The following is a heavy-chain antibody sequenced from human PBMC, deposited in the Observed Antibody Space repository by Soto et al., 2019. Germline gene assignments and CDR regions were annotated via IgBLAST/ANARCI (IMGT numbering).Heavy chain of an antibody. CDR3: AKEMAQVVPAAIGKYYYYGMDV. CDR2: ISYDGSNK. Sequence: GGSLRLSCAASGFTFSSYGMHWVRQAPGKGLEWVAVISYDGSNKYYADSVKGRFTISRDNSKNTLYLQMNSLRAEDTAVYYCAKEMAQVVPAAIGKYYYYGMDVWGQGTTVTVSS. CDR1: GFTFSSYG. D-gene: IGHD2-2*01. V-gene: IGHV3-30*18. J-gene: IGHJ6*02.